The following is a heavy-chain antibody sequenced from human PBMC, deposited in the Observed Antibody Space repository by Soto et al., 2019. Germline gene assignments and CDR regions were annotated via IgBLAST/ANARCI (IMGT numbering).Heavy chain of an antibody. CDR2: IDPRDSYT. J-gene: IGHJ5*02. CDR3: AREKCDLELFNWLDP. V-gene: IGHV5-10-1*03. D-gene: IGHD1-7*01. CDR1: GYSFTTYW. Sequence: DVQLAQSGAEVKKPGESLRITCGASGYSFTTYWISWVRQMPGKGLEWMGAIDPRDSYTKYSPSFQGHVTISVDKSISTAYLQWNSLKASDTAIHYCAREKCDLELFNWLDPWGQGTLVTVSS.